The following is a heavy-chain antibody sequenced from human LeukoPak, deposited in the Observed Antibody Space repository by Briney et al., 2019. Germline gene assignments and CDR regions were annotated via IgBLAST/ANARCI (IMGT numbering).Heavy chain of an antibody. V-gene: IGHV3-23*01. J-gene: IGHJ4*02. Sequence: AGGSLRLSCTASGFTFSSYAMSWVRQAPGKGLEWVSGVGGGSDGSTFHADSVKGRFTISRDNSKNTLYLQMNSLRAEDTALYYCARWPMTDYFDYWGQGTLVTVSS. CDR1: GFTFSSYA. D-gene: IGHD5-24*01. CDR3: ARWPMTDYFDY. CDR2: VGGGSDGST.